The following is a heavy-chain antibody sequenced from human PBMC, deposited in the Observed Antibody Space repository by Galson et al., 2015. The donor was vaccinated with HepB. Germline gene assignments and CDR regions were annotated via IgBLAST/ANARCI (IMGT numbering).Heavy chain of an antibody. Sequence: SLRLSCAASGFTFSSYSMNWVRQAPGKGLEWVSYISRSSSTIYYADSVKGRFTISRDNAKNPLYLQMNSLRDEDTAVYYCARVRVTTGTRGGVDYWGQGTLVTVSS. J-gene: IGHJ4*02. CDR3: ARVRVTTGTRGGVDY. D-gene: IGHD4-17*01. V-gene: IGHV3-48*02. CDR1: GFTFSSYS. CDR2: ISRSSSTI.